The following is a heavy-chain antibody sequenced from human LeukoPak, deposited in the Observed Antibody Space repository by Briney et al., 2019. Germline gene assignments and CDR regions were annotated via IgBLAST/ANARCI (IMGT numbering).Heavy chain of an antibody. D-gene: IGHD3-22*01. CDR3: AKDGREADSTFFGY. CDR1: GFTFSSYA. CDR2: ISGSDGST. Sequence: GGSLRLSCAASGFTFSSYAMSWVRQAPGKGLECVSAISGSDGSTYYADSVKGRFSISRDNSKNMLSLQMNSLRAEDTAVYYCAKDGREADSTFFGYWGQGTLVTVSS. V-gene: IGHV3-23*01. J-gene: IGHJ4*02.